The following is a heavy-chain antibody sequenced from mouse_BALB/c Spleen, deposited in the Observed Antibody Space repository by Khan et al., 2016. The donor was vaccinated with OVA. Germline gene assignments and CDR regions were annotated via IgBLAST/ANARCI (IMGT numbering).Heavy chain of an antibody. V-gene: IGHV5-4*02. CDR1: GFTFSDYY. J-gene: IGHJ3*01. CDR2: ISDGGSYT. CDR3: ARGHYGSPFAY. Sequence: EVELVESGGGLVKPGGSLKLSCAASGFTFSDYYMYWVRQTPEKRLEWVATISDGGSYTYYPDSVKGGFTISRDDAKNNLYLQMSSLKSEDTAMYFCARGHYGSPFAYWGQGTLVTVSA. D-gene: IGHD2-1*01.